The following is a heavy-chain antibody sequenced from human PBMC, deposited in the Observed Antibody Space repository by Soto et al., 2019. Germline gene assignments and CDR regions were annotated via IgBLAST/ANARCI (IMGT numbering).Heavy chain of an antibody. J-gene: IGHJ4*02. Sequence: GASLRLSCAASGFTFSGSALSWVRQAPGKGLEWVSAISGSGASTYYADSVKGRFTISRDNSKNTLYLQMNSLRADDTAVYYCAKNRDGYYYSYFDYWGQGTLVTVSS. CDR2: ISGSGAST. V-gene: IGHV3-23*01. CDR3: AKNRDGYYYSYFDY. D-gene: IGHD3-22*01. CDR1: GFTFSGSA.